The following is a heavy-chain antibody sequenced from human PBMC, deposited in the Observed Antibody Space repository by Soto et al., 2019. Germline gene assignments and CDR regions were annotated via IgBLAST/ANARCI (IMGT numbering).Heavy chain of an antibody. CDR3: VRSYCSSTSCYAWGSYGMDV. CDR1: EDTFSSYT. J-gene: IGHJ6*02. D-gene: IGHD2-2*01. V-gene: IGHV1-69*02. Sequence: QVQLVQSGAEVKKPGSTVKVSCKASEDTFSSYTISWVRQAPGQGLEWMGRIIPILGIANYAQKFQGRVTITADKSTSTAYMELSSLRSEDTAVYYCVRSYCSSTSCYAWGSYGMDVWGQGTTVTVSS. CDR2: IIPILGIA.